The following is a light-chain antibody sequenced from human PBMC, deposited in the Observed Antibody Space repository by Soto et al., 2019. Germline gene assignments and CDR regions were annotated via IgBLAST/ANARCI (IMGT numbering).Light chain of an antibody. Sequence: VLTQSPATLSWSAGERATLSCGASQSISNTLAWYQHTPGQTPRLLIYDTSTRATGVPARFSGSRSGTEFNLTINSLQPEDFAVYYCQRYNNWPLTFGGGTKVDI. CDR3: QRYNNWPLT. V-gene: IGKV3-15*01. CDR2: DTS. J-gene: IGKJ4*01. CDR1: QSISNT.